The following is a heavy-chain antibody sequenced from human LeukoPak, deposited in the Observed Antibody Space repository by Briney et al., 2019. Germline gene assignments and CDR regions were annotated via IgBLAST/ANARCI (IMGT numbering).Heavy chain of an antibody. CDR1: GFTFGKYW. CDR3: ARDQYDTWSRRGNFDS. V-gene: IGHV3-7*03. D-gene: IGHD3-3*01. J-gene: IGHJ4*02. CDR2: IKLDGSEK. Sequence: GGSLRLSCVASGFTFGKYWMSWVRQAPGKGLEWVANIKLDGSEKNYVDSVKGRFAISRDNTKNSLYLQMNSLRVEDTAVFYCARDQYDTWSRRGNFDSWGQGTLVIVSS.